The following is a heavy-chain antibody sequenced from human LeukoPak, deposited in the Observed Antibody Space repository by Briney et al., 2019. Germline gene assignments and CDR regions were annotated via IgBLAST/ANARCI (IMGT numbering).Heavy chain of an antibody. Sequence: SETLSLTCAVYGGSFSDYYWTWIRQSPGKGLVWIGEINHSGATDYNPSLKSRVTISVDTSKNQFSLKVRSVTAADTAVYYCARRVRGVIISFYYYNGLDVWGQGTTVTVSS. CDR1: GGSFSDYY. CDR3: ARRVRGVIISFYYYNGLDV. CDR2: INHSGAT. V-gene: IGHV4-34*01. D-gene: IGHD3-10*01. J-gene: IGHJ6*02.